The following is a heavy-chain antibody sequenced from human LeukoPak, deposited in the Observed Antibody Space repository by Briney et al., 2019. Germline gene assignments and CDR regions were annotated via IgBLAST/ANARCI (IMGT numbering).Heavy chain of an antibody. D-gene: IGHD5-24*01. CDR3: ARECEMATIRDAFDI. CDR1: GGTFISYA. Sequence: ASVKVSCKASGGTFISYAISWVRQAPGQGLEWMGGIIPIFGTANYAQKFQGRVTITADESTSTAYMELSSLRSEDTAVYYCARECEMATIRDAFDIWGQGTMVTVSS. J-gene: IGHJ3*02. CDR2: IIPIFGTA. V-gene: IGHV1-69*13.